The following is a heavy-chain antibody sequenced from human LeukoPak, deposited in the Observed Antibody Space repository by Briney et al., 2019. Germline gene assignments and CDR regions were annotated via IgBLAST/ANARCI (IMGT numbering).Heavy chain of an antibody. J-gene: IGHJ5*02. V-gene: IGHV3-30*02. CDR2: ILYDVSIK. Sequence: PGGSLRLSCEASGVTFSSYGMRWVRQAPGEGLEWVGLILYDVSIKNYAESVQGRVTISTDKSKSTLYMQMSSLKTEDTAVYYCAKDSYGYCFITIFAHHCWFDPWGQGTLVTVSS. CDR1: GVTFSSYG. D-gene: IGHD3-9*01. CDR3: AKDSYGYCFITIFAHHCWFDP.